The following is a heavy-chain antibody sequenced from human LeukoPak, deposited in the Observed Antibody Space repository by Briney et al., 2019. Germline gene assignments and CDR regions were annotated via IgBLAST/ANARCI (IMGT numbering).Heavy chain of an antibody. D-gene: IGHD3-3*01. CDR2: INPNSGGT. J-gene: IGHJ2*01. Sequence: GASVKVSCKASGYTFTGYYMHWVRQAPGQGLEWMGRINPNSGGTNYAQKLQGRVTMTTDTSTSTAYMELRSLRSDDTAVYYCARVKYDFWSGYQEGYFDLWGRGTLVTVSS. V-gene: IGHV1-2*06. CDR1: GYTFTGYY. CDR3: ARVKYDFWSGYQEGYFDL.